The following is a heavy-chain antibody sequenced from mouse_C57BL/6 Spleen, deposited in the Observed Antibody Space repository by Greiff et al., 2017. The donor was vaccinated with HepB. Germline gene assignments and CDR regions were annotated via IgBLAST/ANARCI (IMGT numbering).Heavy chain of an antibody. Sequence: VQLKESGGGLVKPGGSLKLSCAASGFTFSSYAMSWVRQTPEKRLEWVATISDGGSYTYYPDNVKGRFTISRDNAKNNLYLQMSHLKSEDTAMYYCARDITTVVGYFDYWGQGTTLTVSS. J-gene: IGHJ2*01. CDR3: ARDITTVVGYFDY. CDR1: GFTFSSYA. D-gene: IGHD1-1*01. CDR2: ISDGGSYT. V-gene: IGHV5-4*01.